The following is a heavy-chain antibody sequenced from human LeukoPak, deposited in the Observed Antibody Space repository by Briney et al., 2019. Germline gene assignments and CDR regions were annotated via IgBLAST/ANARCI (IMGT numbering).Heavy chain of an antibody. CDR2: ISAYNGNT. D-gene: IGHD3-22*01. J-gene: IGHJ3*02. V-gene: IGHV1-18*04. CDR3: ARGGYHITIIVVVPGAFDI. CDR1: GYPFTGYH. Sequence: GASVKVSCKASGYPFTGYHVQWVRQAPGQGLEWMGWISAYNGNTNYAQKLQGRVTMTTDTSTSTAYMELRSLRSDDTAVYYCARGGYHITIIVVVPGAFDIWGQGTMVTVSS.